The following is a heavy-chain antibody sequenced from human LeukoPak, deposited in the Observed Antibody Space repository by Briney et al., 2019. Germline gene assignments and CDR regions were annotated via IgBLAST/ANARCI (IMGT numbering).Heavy chain of an antibody. V-gene: IGHV4-31*03. CDR3: ARVSYDSSGYYRIYYYYGMDV. D-gene: IGHD3-22*01. Sequence: PSDTLSLTCTVSGGSITSGTYYWTWIRHHPGKGLEWIGYIYSSGKTQYNPSLKSRVTMSVDTSKSQFSLKLSSVTAADTAVYYCARVSYDSSGYYRIYYYYGMDVWGQGTTVTVSS. J-gene: IGHJ6*02. CDR1: GGSITSGTYY. CDR2: IYSSGKT.